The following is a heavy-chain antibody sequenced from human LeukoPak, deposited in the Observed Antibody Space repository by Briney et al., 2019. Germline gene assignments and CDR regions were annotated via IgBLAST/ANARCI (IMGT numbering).Heavy chain of an antibody. Sequence: GASVKVSCKASGYTFTGYYMHWVRQAPGQGLEWMGWINPNSGGTNYAQKFQGRVTMTRDTSISTAYMELSRLRSDDTAVYYCARDSSSGWYRSFDYWGQGTLVTVSS. J-gene: IGHJ4*02. CDR1: GYTFTGYY. V-gene: IGHV1-2*02. D-gene: IGHD6-19*01. CDR2: INPNSGGT. CDR3: ARDSSSGWYRSFDY.